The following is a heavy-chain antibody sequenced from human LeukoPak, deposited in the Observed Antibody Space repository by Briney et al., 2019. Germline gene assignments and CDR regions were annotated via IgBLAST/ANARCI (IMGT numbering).Heavy chain of an antibody. J-gene: IGHJ6*03. D-gene: IGHD1-14*01. CDR1: GYTFTRYY. CDR2: INPNSGGT. CDR3: AIPPGEYYYYYMDV. V-gene: IGHV1-2*02. Sequence: ASVKVSCKASGYTFTRYYMHWVRQAPGQGLDWMGWINPNSGGTNYQGRVTMTRETSIRKAYMELSRLRSDDTAVYYCAIPPGEYYYYYMDVWGKGTTVTISS.